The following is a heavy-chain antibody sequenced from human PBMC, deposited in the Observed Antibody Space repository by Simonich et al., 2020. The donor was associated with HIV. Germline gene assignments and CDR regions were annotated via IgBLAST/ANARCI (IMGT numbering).Heavy chain of an antibody. D-gene: IGHD6-6*01. CDR2: INHSGST. Sequence: QVQLQQWGAGLLKPSETLSLTCAVYGGSFSGYYWSWIRQPPGKGLEWIVEINHSGSTIYNPSLKSRVTISVDTSKNQFSLKLRSVTAADTAVFYCARRIYSSSSSDFDYWGQGTLVTVSS. CDR1: GGSFSGYY. CDR3: ARRIYSSSSSDFDY. V-gene: IGHV4-34*01. J-gene: IGHJ4*02.